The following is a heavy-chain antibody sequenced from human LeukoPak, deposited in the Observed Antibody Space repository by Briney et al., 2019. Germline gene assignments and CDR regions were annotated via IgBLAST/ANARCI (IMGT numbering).Heavy chain of an antibody. V-gene: IGHV1-69-2*01. J-gene: IGHJ3*02. Sequence: ASVKISCKVSGYTFTDYYMHWVQQAPGKGLELMGLVDPEDGETIYAEKFQGRVTITADTSTDTAYMELSSLRSEDTAVYYCATDTGYSSSGGAFDIWGQGTMVTVSS. CDR2: VDPEDGET. CDR1: GYTFTDYY. CDR3: ATDTGYSSSGGAFDI. D-gene: IGHD6-13*01.